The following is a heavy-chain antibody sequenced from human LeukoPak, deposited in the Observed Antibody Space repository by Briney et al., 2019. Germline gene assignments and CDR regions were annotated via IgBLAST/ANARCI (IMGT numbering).Heavy chain of an antibody. Sequence: ASVKVSCKASGYTFTNYYMHWVRQAPGQGLEWIGIINPSGGSTSFAQKFQGRVTMTRDTSTSTVYMELSSLRSEDTAVYYCARDVGPSQSSGCYYFDSWGQGTLVTVSS. CDR1: GYTFTNYY. V-gene: IGHV1-46*01. CDR3: ARDVGPSQSSGCYYFDS. D-gene: IGHD6-19*01. J-gene: IGHJ4*02. CDR2: INPSGGST.